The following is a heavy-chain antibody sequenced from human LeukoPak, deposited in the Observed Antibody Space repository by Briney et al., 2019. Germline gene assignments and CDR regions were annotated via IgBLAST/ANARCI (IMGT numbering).Heavy chain of an antibody. J-gene: IGHJ3*02. CDR1: GYTFTSYG. D-gene: IGHD3-22*01. CDR2: ISAYNGNT. CDR3: ASTIKYYYDSSGPDAFDI. Sequence: ASVKVSCKASGYTFTSYGISWVRQAPGQGLEWMGWISAYNGNTNYAQKLQGRVTMTTDTSTSTAYMELRSLRSDDTAVYYCASTIKYYYDSSGPDAFDIWGQGTMVTVSS. V-gene: IGHV1-18*01.